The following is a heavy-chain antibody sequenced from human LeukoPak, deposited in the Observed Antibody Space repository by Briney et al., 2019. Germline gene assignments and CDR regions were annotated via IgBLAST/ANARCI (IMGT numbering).Heavy chain of an antibody. J-gene: IGHJ6*03. CDR1: GGSISSSSYY. CDR2: TYYSGST. Sequence: SETLSLTCTVSGGSISSSSYYWGWIRQPPGKGLKWIGSTYYSGSTYYNPSLKSRVTISVDTSKKQFSLKLSSVTAADTAVYYCARDQRWSSRSYYYYYMDVWGKGTTVTVSS. V-gene: IGHV4-39*07. D-gene: IGHD6-13*01. CDR3: ARDQRWSSRSYYYYYMDV.